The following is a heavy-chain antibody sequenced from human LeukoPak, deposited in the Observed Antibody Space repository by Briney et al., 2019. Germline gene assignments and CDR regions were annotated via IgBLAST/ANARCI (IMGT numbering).Heavy chain of an antibody. CDR3: ARAPGRGSTPNWFAP. V-gene: IGHV4-31*03. CDR1: DGSISSGGYY. Sequence: PSETLSLTCTVSDGSISSGGYYWSWIRQHPGKDLEWMGYIHYSGSTYYNPSLKSRVTISVDTSKNQFSLRLSSVTATDTAVYYCARAPGRGSTPNWFAPWGQGTLVTVSS. J-gene: IGHJ5*02. CDR2: IHYSGST. D-gene: IGHD2-2*01.